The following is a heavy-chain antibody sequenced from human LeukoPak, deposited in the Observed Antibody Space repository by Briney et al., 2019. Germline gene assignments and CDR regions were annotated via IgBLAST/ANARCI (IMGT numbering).Heavy chain of an antibody. CDR2: INPSGGST. CDR3: VRGAPTTRIGAGRFDY. Sequence: RRASVKVSCKAFGYSLTNYYVHWVRQAPGQGLEWMGEINPSGGSTSYAQKFQGRITVTRDTYTNTVYMDLSSLRSEDTATYYCVRGAPTTRIGAGRFDYWGQGSLLIVAS. V-gene: IGHV1-46*01. D-gene: IGHD5-12*01. J-gene: IGHJ4*02. CDR1: GYSLTNYY.